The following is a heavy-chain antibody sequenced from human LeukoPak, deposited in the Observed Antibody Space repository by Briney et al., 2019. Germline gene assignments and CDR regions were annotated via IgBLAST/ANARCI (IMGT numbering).Heavy chain of an antibody. Sequence: PSETLSLTCAVYGGSFSGYYWSWIRQPPGKGLEWIGEINHSGSTNYNPSLKSRVTISVDTSKNQFSLKLSSVTAADTAVYYCARLPRVVRNPPGVWGKGTTVTVSS. CDR3: ARLPRVVRNPPGV. D-gene: IGHD6-6*01. V-gene: IGHV4-34*01. J-gene: IGHJ6*04. CDR2: INHSGST. CDR1: GGSFSGYY.